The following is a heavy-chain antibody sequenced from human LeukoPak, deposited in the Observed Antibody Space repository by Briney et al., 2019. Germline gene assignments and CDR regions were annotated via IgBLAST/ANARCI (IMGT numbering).Heavy chain of an antibody. D-gene: IGHD2-2*03. J-gene: IGHJ3*01. CDR1: GYTFTGYY. V-gene: IGHV1-2*02. CDR3: ARDDCGYCSSTSPRT. CDR2: INPNSGGT. Sequence: ASVKVSCKASGYTFTGYYMHWVRQAPGQGLEWMGWINPNSGGTNYAQKFQGRVTMTRDTSISTAYMELSRLRSDDTAVYYCARDDCGYCSSTSPRTWGQGTMVTVSS.